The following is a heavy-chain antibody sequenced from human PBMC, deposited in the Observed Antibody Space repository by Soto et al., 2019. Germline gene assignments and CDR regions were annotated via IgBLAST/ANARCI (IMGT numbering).Heavy chain of an antibody. J-gene: IGHJ4*02. D-gene: IGHD3-10*01. V-gene: IGHV3-30*03. CDR1: GFPFSSYG. CDR2: ISYDGSKK. CDR3: VGGQYYFDY. Sequence: QVQLVESGGGVVQPGRSLRLSCAASGFPFSSYGMHWVREAPGKGLEWVAVISYDGSKKYYADSVKGRFTISRDNSASRLYLQMNSLRPEDTALYYCVGGQYYFDYRGQGTLVTVSP.